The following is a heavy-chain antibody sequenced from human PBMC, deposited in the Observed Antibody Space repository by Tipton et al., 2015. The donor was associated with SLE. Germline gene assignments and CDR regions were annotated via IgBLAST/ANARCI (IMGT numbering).Heavy chain of an antibody. V-gene: IGHV3-9*01. D-gene: IGHD6-6*01. J-gene: IGHJ4*02. Sequence: SLRLSCAASGLTFDDYGMHWVRQAPGKGLEWVSGITWNSGWITYADSVKGRFTISRDNAKRSLYLQMNSLRPEDTALYYCVKDMGARGSPSSEGFDYWGQGSLVTVAS. CDR1: GLTFDDYG. CDR2: ITWNSGWI. CDR3: VKDMGARGSPSSEGFDY.